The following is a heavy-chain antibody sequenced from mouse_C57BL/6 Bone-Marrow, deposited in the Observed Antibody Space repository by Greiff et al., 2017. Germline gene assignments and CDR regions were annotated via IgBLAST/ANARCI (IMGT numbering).Heavy chain of an antibody. CDR2: INPNYGTT. CDR1: GYSFTDYN. V-gene: IGHV1-39*01. CDR3: SGSYYGSPYFDY. J-gene: IGHJ2*01. Sequence: EVQGVESGPELVKPGASVKISCKASGYSFTDYNMNWVKQSNGKSLEWIGVINPNYGTTSYNQKFKGKATLTVDQSSSTAYMQLNSLTSEDSAVYYCSGSYYGSPYFDYWGQGTTLTVSS. D-gene: IGHD1-1*01.